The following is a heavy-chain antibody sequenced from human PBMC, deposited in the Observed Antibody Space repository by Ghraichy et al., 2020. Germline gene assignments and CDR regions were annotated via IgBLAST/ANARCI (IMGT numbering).Heavy chain of an antibody. V-gene: IGHV3-53*01. CDR3: ARGPAAFDI. CDR2: IYSDGST. Sequence: GGSLRLSCAVSGFTVSDNYMNWVRQAPGKGLEWVSVIYSDGSTYYADSVKGRFTISRDNSKNTLYLQMNSLRVEDTAVYYCARGPAAFDIWGQGTMVTVSS. J-gene: IGHJ3*02. CDR1: GFTVSDNY.